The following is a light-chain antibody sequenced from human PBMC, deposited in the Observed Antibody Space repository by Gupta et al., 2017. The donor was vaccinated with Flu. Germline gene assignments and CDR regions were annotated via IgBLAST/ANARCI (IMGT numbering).Light chain of an antibody. V-gene: IGKV1-39*01. CDR2: AAS. J-gene: IGKJ1*01. Sequence: PSSLSASVGDRVTITCRASQSISSYLNWYQQKPGKAPKLLIYAASSLQSGVPSRFSGSGSGTDFTLTISSLQPEDFATYYCKQSYSTPRTFGQGTKVEIK. CDR3: KQSYSTPRT. CDR1: QSISSY.